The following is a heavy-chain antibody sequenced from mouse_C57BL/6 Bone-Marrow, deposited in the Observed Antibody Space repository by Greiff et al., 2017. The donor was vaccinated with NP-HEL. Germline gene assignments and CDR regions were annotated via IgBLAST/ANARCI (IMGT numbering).Heavy chain of an antibody. CDR2: IYPGDGDT. J-gene: IGHJ2*01. CDR3: ARNYYGSSYYLDY. Sequence: VKLQESGPELVKPGASVKISCKASGYAFSSSWMNWVKQRPGKGLEWIGRIYPGDGDTNYNGKFKGKATLTADKSSSTAYMQLSSLTSEDSAVYFCARNYYGSSYYLDYWGQGTTLTVSS. D-gene: IGHD1-1*01. V-gene: IGHV1-82*01. CDR1: GYAFSSSW.